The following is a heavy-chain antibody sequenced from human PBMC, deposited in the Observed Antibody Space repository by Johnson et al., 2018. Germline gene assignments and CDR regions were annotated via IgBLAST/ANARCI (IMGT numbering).Heavy chain of an antibody. CDR2: VDYSGNT. J-gene: IGHJ4*02. Sequence: QVQLVESGPGLVKPSQTLFLTCSVSGDSISSVEFYWSWIRQPPGRSLEWIGYVDYSGNTNYNAAPKSRVTISVDTSKHQFSLGLTSLTVADTAVYYCARERPLGEDFDFWGQGTLVTVSS. CDR1: GDSISSVEFY. D-gene: IGHD3-3*01. CDR3: ARERPLGEDFDF. V-gene: IGHV4-30-4*01.